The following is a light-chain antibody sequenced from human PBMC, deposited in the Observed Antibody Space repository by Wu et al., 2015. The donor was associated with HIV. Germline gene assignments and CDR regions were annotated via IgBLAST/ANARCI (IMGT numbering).Light chain of an antibody. CDR2: KAS. J-gene: IGKJ2*01. CDR1: QTISSW. CDR3: QQYDSHFYT. V-gene: IGKV1-5*03. Sequence: DIQMTQSPSTLSASVGDNITITCRASQTISSWLAWYQQKPGKPPKLLIYKASILENGVPSRFSGSGSGTEFNLTIRSLQADDFASYSCQQYDSHFYTFGQGTKLE.